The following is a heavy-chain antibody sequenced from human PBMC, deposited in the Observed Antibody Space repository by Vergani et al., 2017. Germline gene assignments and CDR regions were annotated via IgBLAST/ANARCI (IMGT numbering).Heavy chain of an antibody. J-gene: IGHJ6*02. CDR3: ASPKRYSSGYYYYYYGMDV. V-gene: IGHV3-21*01. D-gene: IGHD3-22*01. Sequence: EVQLVESGGGLVKPGGSLRLSCAASGFTFSSYSMNWVRQAPGKGLEWVSSISSSSSYIYYADSVKGRFTISRDNAKNSLYLQMNSLSAEDTAVYYCASPKRYSSGYYYYYYGMDVWGQGTTVTVSS. CDR1: GFTFSSYS. CDR2: ISSSSSYI.